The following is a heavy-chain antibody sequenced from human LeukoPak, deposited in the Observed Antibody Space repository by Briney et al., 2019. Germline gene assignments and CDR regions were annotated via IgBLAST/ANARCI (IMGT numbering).Heavy chain of an antibody. Sequence: GRSLRLSCAASGFTFSSYGMHWVRQAPGKGRESVADIWYNGSNKYYAHSVKGRFTSFSNNCKNSLYLQMNNLRAEDTDVYYCAKDQARNYYDSSGFDYWGQGTLVTVSS. CDR2: IWYNGSNK. J-gene: IGHJ4*02. CDR3: AKDQARNYYDSSGFDY. D-gene: IGHD3-22*01. CDR1: GFTFSSYG. V-gene: IGHV3-33*03.